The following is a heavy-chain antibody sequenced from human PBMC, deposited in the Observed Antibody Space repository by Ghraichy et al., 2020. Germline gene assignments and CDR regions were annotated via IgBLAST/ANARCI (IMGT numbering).Heavy chain of an antibody. D-gene: IGHD1-7*01. J-gene: IGHJ4*02. CDR1: GFTFSSYG. CDR2: ISYDGSNK. V-gene: IGHV3-30*18. Sequence: GGSLRLSCAASGFTFSSYGMHWVRQAPGKGLEWVAVISYDGSNKYYADSVKGRFTISRDNSKNTLYLQMNSLRAEDTAVYYCAKDFTSGAMGNNWDYTFDYWGQGTLVTVSS. CDR3: AKDFTSGAMGNNWDYTFDY.